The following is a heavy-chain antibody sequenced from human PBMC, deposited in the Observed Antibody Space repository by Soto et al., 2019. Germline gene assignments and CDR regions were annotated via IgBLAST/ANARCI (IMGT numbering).Heavy chain of an antibody. CDR2: IYSGGST. D-gene: IGHD5-18*01. V-gene: IGHV3-66*01. Sequence: EVQLVESVGGLVQPAGSLRLSCVASGFTVSSNYMNWVRQAPGKGLEWVSIIYSGGSTNYADSVKGRFTISRDNSKNTLYLQMNSLRAEDTAVYYCARSGYSYGDDAFDIWGQGTMVTVSS. J-gene: IGHJ3*02. CDR1: GFTVSSNY. CDR3: ARSGYSYGDDAFDI.